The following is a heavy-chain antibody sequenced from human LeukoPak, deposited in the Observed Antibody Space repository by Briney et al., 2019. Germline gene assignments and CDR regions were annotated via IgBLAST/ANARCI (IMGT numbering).Heavy chain of an antibody. V-gene: IGHV1-46*01. CDR3: ARDQEGFDY. CDR2: IYPRDGST. Sequence: ASVKVSCKASGYTFTNNYLHRVRQAPGQGLEWMGMIYPRDGSTSYAQNFQGRVTVTRDTSTTTVHMELRGLRSEDTAVYYCARDQEGFDYWGQGTVVTVSS. J-gene: IGHJ4*02. CDR1: GYTFTNNY.